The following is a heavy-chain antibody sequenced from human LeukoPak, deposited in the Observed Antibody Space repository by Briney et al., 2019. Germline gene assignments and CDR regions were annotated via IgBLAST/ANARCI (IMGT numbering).Heavy chain of an antibody. CDR3: ARGGSGRSPLVDY. D-gene: IGHD6-19*01. J-gene: IGHJ4*02. V-gene: IGHV4-59*01. CDR1: GGSISSYY. CDR2: IYYSGST. Sequence: SETLSLTCTVSGGSISSYYWRWIRQPPGKGLEWIGYIYYSGSTNYNPSLKSRVTISVDTSKNQFSLKLSSVTAADTAVYYCARGGSGRSPLVDYWGQGTLVTVSS.